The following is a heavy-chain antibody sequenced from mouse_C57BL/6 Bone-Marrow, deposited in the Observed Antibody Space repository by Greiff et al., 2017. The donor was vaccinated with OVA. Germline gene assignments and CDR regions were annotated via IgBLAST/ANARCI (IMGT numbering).Heavy chain of an antibody. V-gene: IGHV1-74*01. D-gene: IGHD1-1*01. CDR1: AYTFTTYW. Sequence: QVQLQQPGAELVKPGAQVRLPCKAPAYTFTTYWMPGVKKRPGQGLEWIGRIHPSDSDTNYNQKFKGKATLTVEKPSSTAYMQLSSLTSEDSAVYYCAIGGSSSFYYAIDYWGQRTSVTVSS. CDR2: IHPSDSDT. CDR3: AIGGSSSFYYAIDY. J-gene: IGHJ4*01.